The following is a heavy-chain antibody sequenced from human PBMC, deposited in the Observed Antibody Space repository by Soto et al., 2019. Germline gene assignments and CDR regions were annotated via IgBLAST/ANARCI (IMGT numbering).Heavy chain of an antibody. V-gene: IGHV4-59*01. Sequence: SETLSLTCTVSGGSISSYYWSWIRQPPGKGLEWIGYIYYSGSTNYNPSLKSRVTISVDTSKNQFSLKLSSVTAADTAVYYCARDIVMSGYYYYGLDVWGKGTT. J-gene: IGHJ6*04. CDR1: GGSISSYY. CDR2: IYYSGST. CDR3: ARDIVMSGYYYYGLDV. D-gene: IGHD3-16*02.